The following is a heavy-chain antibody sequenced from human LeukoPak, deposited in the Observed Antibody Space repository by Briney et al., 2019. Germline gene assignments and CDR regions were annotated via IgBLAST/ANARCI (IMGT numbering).Heavy chain of an antibody. V-gene: IGHV3-21*01. Sequence: GGSLRLSCAASGFTFRSYAVNWVRQAPGKGLEWVSSISSSSSYTYYADSVKGRFTIPRDNAKNSLYLQMNSLRAEDTAVYYCAGRITIFGVVIDYWGQGTLVTVSS. D-gene: IGHD3-3*01. CDR3: AGRITIFGVVIDY. J-gene: IGHJ4*02. CDR2: ISSSSSYT. CDR1: GFTFRSYA.